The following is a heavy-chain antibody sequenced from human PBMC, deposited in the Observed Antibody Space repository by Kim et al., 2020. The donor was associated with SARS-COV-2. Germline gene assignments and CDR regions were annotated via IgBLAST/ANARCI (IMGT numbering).Heavy chain of an antibody. CDR1: GLKFRSHT. CDR3: VSKSPVGGGSLPYFKY. V-gene: IGHV3-30*04. CDR2: ISCSGRNK. Sequence: GGSLRLSCAASGLKFRSHTMHWIRQVPGKGLEWVAIISCSGRNKFYADSVKGRFTISKDNSRNTLYLQMDSLRPEDTAVYFCVSKSPVGGGSLPYFKYWG. J-gene: IGHJ4*01. D-gene: IGHD3-16*01.